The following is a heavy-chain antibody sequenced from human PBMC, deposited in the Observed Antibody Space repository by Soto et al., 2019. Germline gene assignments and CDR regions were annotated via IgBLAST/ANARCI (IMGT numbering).Heavy chain of an antibody. J-gene: IGHJ4*02. D-gene: IGHD2-15*01. V-gene: IGHV3-11*01. Sequence: PVGSLILSCAASGFTSSDYYMSWIRQAPGKGLEWVSYISSSGSTIYYADSVKGRFTISRDNAKNSLYLHMNSLRAEDTAVYYCARPLYCSGGSCYHVPFDYWGQGTLVTVSS. CDR2: ISSSGSTI. CDR1: GFTSSDYY. CDR3: ARPLYCSGGSCYHVPFDY.